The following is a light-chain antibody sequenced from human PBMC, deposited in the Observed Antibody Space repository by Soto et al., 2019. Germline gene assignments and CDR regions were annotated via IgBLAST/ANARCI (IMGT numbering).Light chain of an antibody. CDR1: QSVSNNY. J-gene: IGKJ4*01. CDR3: QQYATSPLT. V-gene: IGKV3-20*01. Sequence: EIVLTQSPATLSLSPGERATISCRPSQSVSNNYLAWYQQKPGQAPRLLIYGASNRATGIPDRFSGSGAGTDFTLTITRVEPEDFAVYYCQQYATSPLTFGGGTKVDIK. CDR2: GAS.